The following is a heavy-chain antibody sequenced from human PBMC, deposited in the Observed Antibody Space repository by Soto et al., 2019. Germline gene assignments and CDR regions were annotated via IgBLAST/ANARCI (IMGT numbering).Heavy chain of an antibody. J-gene: IGHJ6*03. CDR3: AREEVRYNWNSYYYYYMDV. V-gene: IGHV3-21*01. Sequence: GGSLRLSCAASGFTFSSYSVNWVRQAPGKGLEWVSSISSSSSYIYYADSVKGRFTISRDNAKNSLYLQMNSLRAEDTAVYYCAREEVRYNWNSYYYYYMDVWGKGTTVTVS. CDR2: ISSSSSYI. CDR1: GFTFSSYS. D-gene: IGHD1-7*01.